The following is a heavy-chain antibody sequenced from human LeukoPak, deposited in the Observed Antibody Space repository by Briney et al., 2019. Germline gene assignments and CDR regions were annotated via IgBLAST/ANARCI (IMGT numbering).Heavy chain of an antibody. CDR1: GFTFSSYA. J-gene: IGHJ4*02. D-gene: IGHD3-10*01. Sequence: GGSLRPSCAASGFTFSSYAMSWVRQAPGKGLEWVSAISGSGGSTYYADSVKGRFTISRDNSKNTLYLQMNSLRAEDTAVYYCAKDQVPVWFGELYSFDYWGQGTLVTVSS. CDR2: ISGSGGST. V-gene: IGHV3-23*01. CDR3: AKDQVPVWFGELYSFDY.